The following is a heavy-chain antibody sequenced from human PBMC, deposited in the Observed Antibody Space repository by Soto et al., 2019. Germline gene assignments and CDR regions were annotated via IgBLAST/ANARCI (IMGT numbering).Heavy chain of an antibody. V-gene: IGHV4-30-4*01. D-gene: IGHD3-9*01. CDR1: GDSIRSGNHY. Sequence: SETLSLTCTVSGDSIRSGNHYWSWIRQPPGKGLEWIGYIYYSGSTYYSPSLKSRVTISVDTSKNQFSLKLNSVTAADTAVYYCARVDILTVYGCMGVWGQGTTVTVSS. CDR3: ARVDILTVYGCMGV. J-gene: IGHJ6*02. CDR2: IYYSGST.